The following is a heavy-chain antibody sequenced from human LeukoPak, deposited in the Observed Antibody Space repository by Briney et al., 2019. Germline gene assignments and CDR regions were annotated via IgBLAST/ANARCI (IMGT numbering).Heavy chain of an antibody. Sequence: PGGSLRLSCKASGFIFSNYAMSWVRQAPGKGPEWVSIITGSGGGSYYADSVKGRFTLSRDNSKNTLFLQMNSLRAEDTAVYYCAREENGGEYDDGFDIWGQGTMVTVSS. CDR2: ITGSGGGS. CDR1: GFIFSNYA. J-gene: IGHJ3*02. CDR3: AREENGGEYDDGFDI. V-gene: IGHV3-23*01. D-gene: IGHD4-17*01.